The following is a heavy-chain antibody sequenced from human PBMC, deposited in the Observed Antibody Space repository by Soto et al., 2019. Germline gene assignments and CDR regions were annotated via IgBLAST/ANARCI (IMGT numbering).Heavy chain of an antibody. V-gene: IGHV4-59*01. Sequence: SETLSLTCTVSGGSISSYYWSWIRQPPGKGLEWIGYIYYSGSTNYNPSLKSRVTISVDTSKNQFSLKLSSVTAADTAVYYCARDGGLLWFGELSRNDAFDIWGQGTMVTVSS. CDR1: GGSISSYY. CDR2: IYYSGST. J-gene: IGHJ3*02. D-gene: IGHD3-10*01. CDR3: ARDGGLLWFGELSRNDAFDI.